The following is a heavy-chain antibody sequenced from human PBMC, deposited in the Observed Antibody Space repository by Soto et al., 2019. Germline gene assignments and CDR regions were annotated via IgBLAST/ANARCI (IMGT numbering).Heavy chain of an antibody. CDR1: GGSISSGGYS. CDR2: IYHSGST. J-gene: IGHJ4*02. D-gene: IGHD5-18*01. V-gene: IGHV4-30-2*01. Sequence: QLQLQESGSGLVKPSQTLSLTCAVSGGSISSGGYSWSWIRQPPGKGLEWIGYIYHSGSTYYNPSIKSRVTISVDRSKNQFSLKLSSVTAADTAVYYCAREGDTAMRGGGYFDYWGQGTLVTVSS. CDR3: AREGDTAMRGGGYFDY.